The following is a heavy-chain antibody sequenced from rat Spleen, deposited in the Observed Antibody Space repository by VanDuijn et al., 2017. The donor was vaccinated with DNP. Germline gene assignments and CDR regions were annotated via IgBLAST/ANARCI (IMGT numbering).Heavy chain of an antibody. CDR1: GFTFSNYD. CDR2: ISTSGGST. Sequence: EVQLVESGGGLVQPGRSLKLSCAASGFTFSNYDMAWVRQAPTKGLEWVASISTSGGSTYYRDSVKGRFTVSRDNAKSTLYLQMDSLRSEDTATYYCARQIVYRGAMDAWGQGTSVTVSS. V-gene: IGHV5-25*01. D-gene: IGHD1-6*01. J-gene: IGHJ4*01. CDR3: ARQIVYRGAMDA.